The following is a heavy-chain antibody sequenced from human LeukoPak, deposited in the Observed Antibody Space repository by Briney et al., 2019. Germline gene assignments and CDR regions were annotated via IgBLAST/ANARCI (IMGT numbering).Heavy chain of an antibody. V-gene: IGHV3-23*01. Sequence: AGGSLRLSCAASGFTFSSYAMSWVRQAPGKGLEWVSGISGSGVSTYYVDSVKGRFTISRDNSKNTFYLQMNSLRAADMAVYYCAKIRGRDDWYYFDYWGQGTLVTVSS. CDR3: AKIRGRDDWYYFDY. CDR2: ISGSGVST. CDR1: GFTFSSYA. J-gene: IGHJ4*02. D-gene: IGHD5-24*01.